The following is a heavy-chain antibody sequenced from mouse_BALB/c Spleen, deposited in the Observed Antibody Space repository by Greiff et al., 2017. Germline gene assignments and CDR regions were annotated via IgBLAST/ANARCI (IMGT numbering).Heavy chain of an antibody. D-gene: IGHD2-10*01. V-gene: IGHV2-9*02. Sequence: QVQLKESGPGLVAPSQSLSITCTVSGFSLTSSGVHWVRQPPGKGLEWLGVIWAGGSTNYNSALMSRLSISKDNSKSQVFLKMNSLQTDDTAMYYCAREAYYGNGWFADWGQGTLVTVSA. CDR1: GFSLTSSG. CDR3: AREAYYGNGWFAD. CDR2: IWAGGST. J-gene: IGHJ3*01.